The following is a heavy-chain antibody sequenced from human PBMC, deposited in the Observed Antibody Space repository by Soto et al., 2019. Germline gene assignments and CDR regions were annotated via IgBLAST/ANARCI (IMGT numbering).Heavy chain of an antibody. D-gene: IGHD3-10*01. Sequence: SVKVSCKASGGTFSSYSIHWVRQAPGQGLEWMGGIIPMYGPAKYAQRFQGRVTITADESTTTVYMELTSLTSQDTAVYYCARVTSMVRGVIDNWFDPWGHGTLVTVSS. J-gene: IGHJ5*02. V-gene: IGHV1-69*13. CDR2: IIPMYGPA. CDR1: GGTFSSYS. CDR3: ARVTSMVRGVIDNWFDP.